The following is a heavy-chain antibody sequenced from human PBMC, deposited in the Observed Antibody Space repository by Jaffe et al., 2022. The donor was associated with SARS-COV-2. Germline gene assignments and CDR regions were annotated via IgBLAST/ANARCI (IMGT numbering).Heavy chain of an antibody. D-gene: IGHD2-2*01. V-gene: IGHV4-61*02. CDR3: ARYMPAAIPAGMDV. CDR2: IYTSGST. J-gene: IGHJ6*02. CDR1: GGSISSGSYY. Sequence: QVQLQESGPGLVKPSQTLSLTCTVSGGSISSGSYYWSWIRQPAGKGLEWIGRIYTSGSTNYNPSLKSRVTISVDTSKNQFSLKLSSVTAADTAVYYCARYMPAAIPAGMDVWGQGTTVTVSS.